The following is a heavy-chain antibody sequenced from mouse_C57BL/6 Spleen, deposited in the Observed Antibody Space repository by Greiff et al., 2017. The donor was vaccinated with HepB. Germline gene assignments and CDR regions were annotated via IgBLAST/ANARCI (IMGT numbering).Heavy chain of an antibody. CDR1: GYAFSSSW. J-gene: IGHJ3*01. CDR2: IYPGDGDT. V-gene: IGHV1-82*01. Sequence: VQLQQSGPELVKPGASVKISCKASGYAFSSSWMNWVKQRPGKGLEWIGRIYPGDGDTNYNGKFKGKATLTADKSSRTADMQLSSLTSEDSAVYYCARLRGNSYWGQGTLVTVAA. CDR3: ARLRGNSY.